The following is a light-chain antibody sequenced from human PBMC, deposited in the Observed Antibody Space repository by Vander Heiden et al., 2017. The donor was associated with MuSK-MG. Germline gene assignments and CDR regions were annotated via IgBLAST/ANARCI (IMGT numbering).Light chain of an antibody. CDR3: RQVLKTPLT. J-gene: IGKJ4*01. CDR1: QSLLQSNRYNY. Sequence: DIVMTQSPISLSVTPGEPASISCRSSQSLLQSNRYNYLDWYLQKPGQSPKLLIYLGSNRASGVPERFSGSGSGTYFTLKINRVEADDVGVYYCRQVLKTPLTFGGGTKVEIK. V-gene: IGKV2-28*01. CDR2: LGS.